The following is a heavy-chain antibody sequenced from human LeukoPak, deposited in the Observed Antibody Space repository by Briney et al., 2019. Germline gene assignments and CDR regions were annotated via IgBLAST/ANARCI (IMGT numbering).Heavy chain of an antibody. D-gene: IGHD3-22*01. V-gene: IGHV3-15*01. J-gene: IGHJ4*02. Sequence: PGGSLRLSCAASGFTFSNAWMSWVRQAPGKGLEWVGRIKSKTDGGTTDYAAPVKGRFTISRDDSKNTLYLQMNSLKTEDTAVYYCTTDQYYYDSSGYSIGFDYWGQGTLVTVSS. CDR1: GFTFSNAW. CDR2: IKSKTDGGTT. CDR3: TTDQYYYDSSGYSIGFDY.